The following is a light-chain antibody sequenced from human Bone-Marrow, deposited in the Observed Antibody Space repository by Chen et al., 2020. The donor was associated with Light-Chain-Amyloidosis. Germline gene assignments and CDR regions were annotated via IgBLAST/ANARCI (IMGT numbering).Light chain of an antibody. V-gene: IGLV6-57*01. CDR1: SGSIATNY. CDR2: EDD. J-gene: IGLJ3*02. CDR3: QSYQGSSQGV. Sequence: NFMLTQPHSVSESPGKTVIISCTRSSGSIATNYVQWYQQRPGSSPTTVIYEDDQRPSGVPDRFSGAIDRSSNAASLTISGLKTVDEADYYCQSYQGSSQGVFGGGTKLTVL.